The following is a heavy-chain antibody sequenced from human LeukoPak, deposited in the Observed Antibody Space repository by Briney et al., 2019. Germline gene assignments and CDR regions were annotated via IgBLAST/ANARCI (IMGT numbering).Heavy chain of an antibody. CDR2: INPNSGGT. D-gene: IGHD2-2*01. Sequence: GASVKVSCKASGYTFTGYYMHWVRQAPGQGLKWMGWINPNSGGTNYAQKFQGRVTMTRDTSISTAYMELSRLRSDDTAVYYCARALSKDIVVVPAAIYFDYWGQGTLVTVSS. CDR1: GYTFTGYY. V-gene: IGHV1-2*02. CDR3: ARALSKDIVVVPAAIYFDY. J-gene: IGHJ4*02.